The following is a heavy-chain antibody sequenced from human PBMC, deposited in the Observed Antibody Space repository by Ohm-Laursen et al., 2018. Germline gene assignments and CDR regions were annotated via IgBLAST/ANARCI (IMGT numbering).Heavy chain of an antibody. CDR2: ISGSGGST. D-gene: IGHD2/OR15-2a*01. CDR3: ATIRRDYLYYFDY. V-gene: IGHV3-23*01. CDR1: GFTFSSYA. J-gene: IGHJ4*02. Sequence: GSLRLSCAASGFTFSSYAMSWVRQAPGKGLEWVSAISGSGGSTYYADSVKGRFTISRDNSKNTLYLQMNSLRAKDTAVYYCATIRRDYLYYFDYWGQGTLVTVSS.